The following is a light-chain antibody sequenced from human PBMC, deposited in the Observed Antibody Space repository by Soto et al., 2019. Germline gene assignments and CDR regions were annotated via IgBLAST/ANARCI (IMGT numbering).Light chain of an antibody. CDR2: EVN. Sequence: QSLLTQPASLSGSPRQSITISCTGTSSDIGAYYYVSWFQQHPGKAPKLMISEVNNRPSGVSNRFSGSKSGNTAYLTISGLPVEDAAEHFCVSFTTTXTHVFGRGTKVX. CDR1: SSDIGAYYY. V-gene: IGLV2-14*01. CDR3: VSFTTTXTHV. J-gene: IGLJ1*01.